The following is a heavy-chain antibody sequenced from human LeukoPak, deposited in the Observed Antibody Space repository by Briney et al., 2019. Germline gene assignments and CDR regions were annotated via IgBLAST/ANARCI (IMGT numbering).Heavy chain of an antibody. D-gene: IGHD2-15*01. CDR1: GFTFSSYS. Sequence: GSLRLSCVVSGFTFSSYSMNWVRQAPGKGLEWISYISSSSTTIYYADSVKDRFTISRDNAKNSLYLQMNSLRDEDTAVYYCARDLYFWGQGTLVTVSS. CDR2: ISSSSTTI. V-gene: IGHV3-48*02. CDR3: ARDLYF. J-gene: IGHJ4*02.